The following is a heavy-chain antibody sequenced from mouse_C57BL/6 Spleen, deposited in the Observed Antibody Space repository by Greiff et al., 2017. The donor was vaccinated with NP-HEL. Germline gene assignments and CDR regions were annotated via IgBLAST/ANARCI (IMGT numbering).Heavy chain of an antibody. CDR2: IDPSDSYT. D-gene: IGHD1-1*01. Sequence: QVQLQQPGAELVMPGASVKLSCKASGYTFTSYWMHWVKQRPGQGLEWIGEIDPSDSYTNYNQKFKGKSTLTVDKSSSTAYMQLSSLTSEDSAVYYCAMYYCGSHWYFDDWGTGTTVTVSA. CDR3: AMYYCGSHWYFDD. V-gene: IGHV1-69*01. J-gene: IGHJ1*03. CDR1: GYTFTSYW.